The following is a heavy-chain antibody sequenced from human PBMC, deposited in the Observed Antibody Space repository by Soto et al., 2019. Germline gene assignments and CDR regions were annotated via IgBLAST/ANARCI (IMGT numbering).Heavy chain of an antibody. CDR1: GLNFGSCA. J-gene: IGHJ4*02. CDR2: ISYDVNKK. Sequence: PGGSLRLSCAASGLNFGSCAMHWVRQAPGKRLEWVAGISYDVNKKYYADSVKGRFTVSRDNSKNTLFLQLNSLRVEDTAVYYCANGKNQWGATNPSFYYWGQGTLVTVSS. CDR3: ANGKNQWGATNPSFYY. V-gene: IGHV3-30*18. D-gene: IGHD1-26*01.